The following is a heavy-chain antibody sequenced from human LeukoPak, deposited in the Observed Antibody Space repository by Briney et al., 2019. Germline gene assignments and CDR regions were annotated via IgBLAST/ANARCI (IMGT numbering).Heavy chain of an antibody. CDR1: GGSISSYY. Sequence: SETLSLTCTVSGGSISSYYWSWIRQPPGKGLEWIGYIYCSGTTNYNPSLKSRVTISVDTSKNQFSLKLSSVTAADTAVYYCARDDGSRGWFDPWGQGTLVTVSS. CDR3: ARDDGSRGWFDP. CDR2: IYCSGTT. J-gene: IGHJ5*02. V-gene: IGHV4-59*01. D-gene: IGHD3-10*01.